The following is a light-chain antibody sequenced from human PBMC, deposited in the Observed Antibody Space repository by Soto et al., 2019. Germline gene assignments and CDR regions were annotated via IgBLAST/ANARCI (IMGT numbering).Light chain of an antibody. CDR1: QSVLYSSNNKNY. CDR2: WAS. J-gene: IGKJ1*01. Sequence: DIVMTQSPDSLAVSPGERATVNCRSSQSVLYSSNNKNYLAWYQQKPGQPPKLLIYWASTRESGVPDRFSGSGSGTDFTLTISSLQAEDVAVYYCQQYYNTPLAFGQGTKVDIK. V-gene: IGKV4-1*01. CDR3: QQYYNTPLA.